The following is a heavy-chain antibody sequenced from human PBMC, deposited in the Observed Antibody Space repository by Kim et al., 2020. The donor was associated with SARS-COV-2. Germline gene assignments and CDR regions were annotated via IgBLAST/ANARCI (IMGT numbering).Heavy chain of an antibody. CDR1: GYTFTSYA. D-gene: IGHD6-19*01. V-gene: IGHV7-4-1*02. Sequence: ASVKVSCKASGYTFTSYAMNWVRQAPGQGLEWMGWINTNTGNPTYAQGFTGRFVFSLDTSVSTAYLQISSLKAEDTAVYYCASPPFIAVAGTSYYYGMDVWGQGTTVTVSS. CDR2: INTNTGNP. CDR3: ASPPFIAVAGTSYYYGMDV. J-gene: IGHJ6*02.